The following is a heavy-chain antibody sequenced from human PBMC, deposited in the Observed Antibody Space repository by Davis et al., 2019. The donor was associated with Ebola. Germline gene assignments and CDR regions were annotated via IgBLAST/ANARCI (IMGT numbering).Heavy chain of an antibody. CDR2: ISTYTGNA. D-gene: IGHD3-3*01. CDR1: GYTFNSYG. J-gene: IGHJ4*02. CDR3: ARDANYDFWSGYYTWSYYFDY. Sequence: ASVKVSCKASGYTFNSYGLSWVRQAPGQGLEWLGWISTYTGNAHYAQKVQGRITVTAETSTSTAYMELRSLRSDDTAVYYCARDANYDFWSGYYTWSYYFDYWGQGTLVTVSS. V-gene: IGHV1-18*01.